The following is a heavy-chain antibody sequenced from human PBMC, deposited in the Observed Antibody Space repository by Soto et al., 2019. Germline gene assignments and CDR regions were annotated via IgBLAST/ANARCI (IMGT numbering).Heavy chain of an antibody. Sequence: GGSLRLSCAASGFTFSNAWMNWVRQAPGKGLEWVGRIKSKTDGGSTDYAAPVKGRFTISRDDSKNTLYLQMNSLKTEDTAVYYCTTELWFGELLGFDPWGQGTLVTVSS. J-gene: IGHJ5*02. CDR3: TTELWFGELLGFDP. V-gene: IGHV3-15*07. CDR1: GFTFSNAW. CDR2: IKSKTDGGST. D-gene: IGHD3-10*01.